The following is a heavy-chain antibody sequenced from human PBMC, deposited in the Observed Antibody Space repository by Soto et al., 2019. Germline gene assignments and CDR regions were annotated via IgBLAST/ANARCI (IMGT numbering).Heavy chain of an antibody. Sequence: PGGSLRLSCAASGFTFSSYAMSWVLQAPGKGLEWVSAVTGSGANTYYADSVKGRFTISRDNSKNTLNLQMNSLRAEDTAVYYCAKKRIVAGGDFDYWGQGTLVTVSS. V-gene: IGHV3-23*01. CDR1: GFTFSSYA. J-gene: IGHJ4*02. CDR2: VTGSGANT. D-gene: IGHD6-13*01. CDR3: AKKRIVAGGDFDY.